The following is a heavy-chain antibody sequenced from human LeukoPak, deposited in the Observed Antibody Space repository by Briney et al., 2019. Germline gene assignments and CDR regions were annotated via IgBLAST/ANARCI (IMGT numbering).Heavy chain of an antibody. CDR1: GFTFGDYT. CDR3: TRGRYYGSGSYLIDY. Sequence: GGSLRLSCVASGFTFGDYTINWVRQAPVKGLEWVSLIRSEAYGGTTEYAASVKGRFTVSRDDSKSIAYLQMNSLETEDTAVYYCTRGRYYGSGSYLIDYWGQGTLVTVSS. V-gene: IGHV3-49*04. D-gene: IGHD3-10*01. J-gene: IGHJ4*02. CDR2: IRSEAYGGTT.